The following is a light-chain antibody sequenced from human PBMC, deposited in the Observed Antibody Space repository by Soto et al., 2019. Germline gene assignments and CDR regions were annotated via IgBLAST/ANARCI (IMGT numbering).Light chain of an antibody. V-gene: IGKV3-20*01. Sequence: EIVLTQSPGTLSLSPGERATLSCRASQSVSSSYLAWYQQKPGQAPRLLIYGASSRATGIPDRFSGSGSGTDFTLSIRRLEPEDFAVYYCPQYGSSPPYTFGQGTKLEIK. CDR1: QSVSSSY. CDR3: PQYGSSPPYT. J-gene: IGKJ2*01. CDR2: GAS.